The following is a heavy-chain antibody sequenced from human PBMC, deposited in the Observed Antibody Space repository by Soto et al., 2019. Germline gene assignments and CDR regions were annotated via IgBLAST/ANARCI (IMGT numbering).Heavy chain of an antibody. D-gene: IGHD3-16*01. CDR2: VYWDDDK. V-gene: IGHV2-5*02. CDR1: GFSLNTRDVG. CDR3: AHCRGGVASF. J-gene: IGHJ4*02. Sequence: QITLNESGPALVKPTQPLTLTCTFSGFSLNTRDVGVGWIRQPPGKALEWLGVVYWDDDKTYSPSLKSRLTITKDTPKNPVVLRMTKMDPVDTATYYCAHCRGGVASFWGQGTLVTVSS.